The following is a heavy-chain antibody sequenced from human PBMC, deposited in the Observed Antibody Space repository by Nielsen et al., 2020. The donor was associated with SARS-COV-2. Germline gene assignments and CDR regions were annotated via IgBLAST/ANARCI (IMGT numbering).Heavy chain of an antibody. CDR3: TRDGVRGFGELLEPFDY. V-gene: IGHV3-49*04. J-gene: IGHJ4*02. Sequence: GESLKISCTASGFTFGDYAMSWVRQAPGKGLEWVGFIRSKAYSGTTEYAASVKGRFTISRDDSKSIAYLQMNSLKTEDTAVYYCTRDGVRGFGELLEPFDYWGQGTLVTVSS. D-gene: IGHD3-10*01. CDR2: IRSKAYSGTT. CDR1: GFTFGDYA.